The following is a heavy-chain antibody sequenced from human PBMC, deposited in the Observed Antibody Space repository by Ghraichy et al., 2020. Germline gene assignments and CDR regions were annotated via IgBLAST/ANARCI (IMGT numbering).Heavy chain of an antibody. D-gene: IGHD1-26*01. Sequence: SETLSLTCTVSGGSISSYYWSWIRQPPGKGLEWIGYIYYSGSTNYNPSLKSRVTISVDTSKNQFSLKLSSVTAADTAVYYCARLEGEGIVDTGYYFDYWGQGTLVTVSS. CDR1: GGSISSYY. CDR3: ARLEGEGIVDTGYYFDY. CDR2: IYYSGST. J-gene: IGHJ4*02. V-gene: IGHV4-59*08.